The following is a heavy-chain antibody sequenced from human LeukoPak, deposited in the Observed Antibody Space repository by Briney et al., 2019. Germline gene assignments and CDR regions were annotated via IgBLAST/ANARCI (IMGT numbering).Heavy chain of an antibody. Sequence: GGSLRLSCAASGFTFSSYSMNWVRQAPGKGLEWVSSISSSSSYIYYADSVKGRFTISRDNAKNSLYLQMNSLRAEDTAVYYCARDPIAVAGTFNWFDPWGQGTLVTVSS. D-gene: IGHD6-19*01. J-gene: IGHJ5*02. CDR2: ISSSSSYI. CDR1: GFTFSSYS. V-gene: IGHV3-21*01. CDR3: ARDPIAVAGTFNWFDP.